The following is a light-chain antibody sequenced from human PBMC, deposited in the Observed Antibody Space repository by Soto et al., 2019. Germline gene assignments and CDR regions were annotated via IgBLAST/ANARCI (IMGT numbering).Light chain of an antibody. Sequence: QSVLTQPAPVSGSPGQSITISCTGTSSDVGYSNYVSWYQQLPGKAPKLMIYDVSDRPSGVSNRFSGSKSGSTASLTISGLQAEDEADYYCSSYTSSSLYVFGTGTKVTVL. V-gene: IGLV2-14*01. CDR2: DVS. CDR3: SSYTSSSLYV. CDR1: SSDVGYSNY. J-gene: IGLJ1*01.